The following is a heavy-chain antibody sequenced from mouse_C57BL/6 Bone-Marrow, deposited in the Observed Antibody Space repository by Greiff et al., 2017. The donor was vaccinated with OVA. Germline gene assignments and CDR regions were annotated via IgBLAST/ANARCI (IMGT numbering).Heavy chain of an antibody. CDR1: GFTFSDYY. J-gene: IGHJ1*03. CDR3: ARCGWDWYFDD. Sequence: EVQLVESEGGLVQPGSSMKLSCTASGFTFSDYYMAWVRQVPEKGLEWVANINYDGSSTYYLDSLKSRFIISRDNAKNILYLQMSSLNSEDTATYDGARCGWDWYFDDWGTGTTVTVSS. V-gene: IGHV5-16*01. D-gene: IGHD3-3*01. CDR2: INYDGSST.